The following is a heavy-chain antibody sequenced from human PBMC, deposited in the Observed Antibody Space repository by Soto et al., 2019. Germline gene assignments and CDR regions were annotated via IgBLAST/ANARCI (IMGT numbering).Heavy chain of an antibody. D-gene: IGHD3-22*01. J-gene: IGHJ4*02. CDR1: GFSFSDYY. CDR3: ARARRGYPVDQ. Sequence: GGSLRLSCAASGFSFSDYYMDWVRQAPGMGLEWVARIKNKLNSYTVEYAASLEGRFTISRDDSKNSVYLQMNSLKTGDTAVYFCARARRGYPVDQWGQGTLVTVSS. V-gene: IGHV3-72*01. CDR2: IKNKLNSYTV.